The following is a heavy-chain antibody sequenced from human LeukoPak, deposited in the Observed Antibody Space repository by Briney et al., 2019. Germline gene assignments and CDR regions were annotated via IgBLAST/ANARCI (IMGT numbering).Heavy chain of an antibody. CDR1: GFTFQNYD. D-gene: IGHD6-13*01. V-gene: IGHV3-23*01. CDR2: ISANGGST. CDR3: ASSIAAAAYFDY. Sequence: GGSLRLSCATSGFTFQNYDMTWVRQAPGKGLEWVSGISANGGSTYYADSVKGRFTISRDNSKNTLYLQMNSLRAGDTAVYYCASSIAAAAYFDYWGQGTLVTVSS. J-gene: IGHJ4*02.